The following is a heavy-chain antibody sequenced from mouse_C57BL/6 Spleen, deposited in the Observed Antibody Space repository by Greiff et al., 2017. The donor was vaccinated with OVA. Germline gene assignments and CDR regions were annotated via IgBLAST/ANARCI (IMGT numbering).Heavy chain of an antibody. CDR3: ARPNSNWYFDV. D-gene: IGHD2-5*01. J-gene: IGHJ1*03. CDR1: GFTFSDYG. Sequence: EVKLVESGGGLVQPGGSLKLSCAASGFTFSDYGMAWVRQAPRKGPEWVAFISNLAYSIYYADTVTGRFTISRENAKNTLYLEMNSLRSEDTAMYYCARPNSNWYFDVWGTGTTVTVSS. CDR2: ISNLAYSI. V-gene: IGHV5-15*01.